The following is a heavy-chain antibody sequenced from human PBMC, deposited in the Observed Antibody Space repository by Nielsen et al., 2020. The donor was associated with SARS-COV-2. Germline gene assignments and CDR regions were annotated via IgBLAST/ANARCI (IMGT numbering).Heavy chain of an antibody. V-gene: IGHV1-46*01. CDR1: GYTFTNSY. D-gene: IGHD1-26*01. Sequence: ASVTVSCKASGYTFTNSYLHWVRQAPGQALEWMGIINPSDGSTRYAQKFQGRVTMTRDTSTSTVYMEVSSLRSEDTALFYCARGTDTRVVGSTFGYFDFWGQGTLVTVSS. CDR2: INPSDGST. CDR3: ARGTDTRVVGSTFGYFDF. J-gene: IGHJ4*02.